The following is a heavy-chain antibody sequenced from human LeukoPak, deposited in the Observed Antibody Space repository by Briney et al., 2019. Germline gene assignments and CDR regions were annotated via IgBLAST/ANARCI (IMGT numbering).Heavy chain of an antibody. J-gene: IGHJ4*02. CDR2: ISGSGSTK. V-gene: IGHV3-11*01. Sequence: GGSLRLSCAAAGFTFNDYHMTWIRQAPGKGLEWVSYISGSGSTKHYADSVRGRFTISRDNAKNSLYLQMNNLRAEDTAVYYCARTRYIYGWCYFDFWGQGTLVTVSS. D-gene: IGHD5-18*01. CDR1: GFTFNDYH. CDR3: ARTRYIYGWCYFDF.